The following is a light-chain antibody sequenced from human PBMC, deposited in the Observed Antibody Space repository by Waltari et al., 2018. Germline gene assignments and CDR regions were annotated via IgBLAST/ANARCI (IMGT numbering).Light chain of an antibody. J-gene: IGKJ5*01. CDR2: SAS. Sequence: EIVLTQSPGTLSLSPGERATLSCRASQDVSNNYLAWYQQKPGQAPMLPLYSASTTTTAIPDRFSGSGSGTDFTFTISRLEPEDFAVYYCQQYGSSPITFGQGTRLEIK. CDR1: QDVSNNY. CDR3: QQYGSSPIT. V-gene: IGKV3-20*01.